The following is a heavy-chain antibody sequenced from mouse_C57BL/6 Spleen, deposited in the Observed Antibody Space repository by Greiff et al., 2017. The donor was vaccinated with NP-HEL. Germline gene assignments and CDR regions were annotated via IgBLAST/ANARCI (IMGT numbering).Heavy chain of an antibody. D-gene: IGHD4-1*01. CDR2: IDPSDSYT. Sequence: QVQLQQPGAELVKPGASVKLSCKASGYTFTSYWMQWVKQRPGQGLEWIGEIDPSDSYTTYNQKFKGKATLTVDTSSSTAYMQLSSLTSEDSAVYYCARTGSDFDYWGQGTTLTVSS. J-gene: IGHJ2*01. CDR1: GYTFTSYW. V-gene: IGHV1-50*01. CDR3: ARTGSDFDY.